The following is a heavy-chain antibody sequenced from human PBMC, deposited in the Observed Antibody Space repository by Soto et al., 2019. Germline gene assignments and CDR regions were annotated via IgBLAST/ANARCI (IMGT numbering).Heavy chain of an antibody. J-gene: IGHJ4*01. CDR2: IYHSGST. V-gene: IGHV4-31*03. CDR3: ARVGAFIRSLGYFDY. D-gene: IGHD3-16*01. Sequence: SETLSLTCTVSGGSIRRSDYYWSWVRQHPQRGLEWIGYIYHSGSTFYNPSLRSRVVISVDTSQNQFSLNLTSVTAADTAVYYCARVGAFIRSLGYFDYWGHVIRVTVSS. CDR1: GGSIRRSDYY.